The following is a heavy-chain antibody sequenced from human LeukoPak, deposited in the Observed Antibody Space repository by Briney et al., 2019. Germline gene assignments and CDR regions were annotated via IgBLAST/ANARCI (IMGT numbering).Heavy chain of an antibody. CDR1: GFTFSSYA. CDR2: ISGSGGST. J-gene: IGHJ5*02. CDR3: ASGARDSSGYYYQGLDP. D-gene: IGHD3-22*01. Sequence: PGGSLRLSCAASGFTFSSYAMSWVRRAPGKGLEWVSAISGSGGSTYYADSVKGRFTISRDNSKNTLYLQMNSLRAEDTAVYYCASGARDSSGYYYQGLDPWGQGTLVTVSS. V-gene: IGHV3-23*01.